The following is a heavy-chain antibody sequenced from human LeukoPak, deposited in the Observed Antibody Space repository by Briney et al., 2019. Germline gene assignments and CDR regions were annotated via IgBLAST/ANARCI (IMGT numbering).Heavy chain of an antibody. Sequence: ASVKVSCKASGYSFTSYEINWVRQATGQGLEWMGWMNPNSGNTGYAQKFQGRVTITRNTSISTAYMELSSLRSEDTAVYYCARGGIAARTDYWGQGTLVTVSS. CDR2: MNPNSGNT. CDR1: GYSFTSYE. D-gene: IGHD6-6*01. V-gene: IGHV1-8*01. CDR3: ARGGIAARTDY. J-gene: IGHJ4*02.